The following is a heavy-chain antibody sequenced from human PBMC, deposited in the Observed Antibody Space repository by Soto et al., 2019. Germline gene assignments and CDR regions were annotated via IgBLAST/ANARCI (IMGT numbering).Heavy chain of an antibody. CDR1: GGITRRCY. CDR3: ARDLCTAMVTGSYSYGMDV. CDR2: ISYCGSA. Sequence: TYAVSGGITRRCYWRGCRQPPGKELEWIGYISYCGSANYNPSLNLRVTISVDTSKKQFSLQLSSVTAADTAVYYCARDLCTAMVTGSYSYGMDVWGQGPTASIS. J-gene: IGHJ6*02. V-gene: IGHV4-59*01. D-gene: IGHD5-18*01.